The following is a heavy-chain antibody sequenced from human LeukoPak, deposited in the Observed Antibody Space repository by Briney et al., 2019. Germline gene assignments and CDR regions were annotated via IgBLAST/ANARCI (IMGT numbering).Heavy chain of an antibody. J-gene: IGHJ4*02. Sequence: PGGSLRLSCAATGLTFNTFTMNCVRQAPGKGLEWVSLINSFSTYIYYADSVKGRFTISRDNAKSSLYLQMNSLRAEDTAVYYCARVNRVGELSYSDYWGQGTLVTVSS. V-gene: IGHV3-21*01. CDR1: GLTFNTFT. CDR3: ARVNRVGELSYSDY. CDR2: INSFSTYI. D-gene: IGHD3-10*01.